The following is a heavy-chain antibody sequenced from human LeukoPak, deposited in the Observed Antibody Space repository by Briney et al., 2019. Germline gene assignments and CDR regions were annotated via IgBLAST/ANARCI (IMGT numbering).Heavy chain of an antibody. CDR1: GGSFSGYY. J-gene: IGHJ4*02. Sequence: SETLSLTCAVYGGSFSGYYWSWIRQPPGKGLEWIGEINHSGSTNYNPSLKSRVSISVDTSKNQFSLKPSSVTAADTAVYYCARGPPRTVEIDYWGQGTLVTVSS. CDR3: ARGPPRTVEIDY. CDR2: INHSGST. D-gene: IGHD2-15*01. V-gene: IGHV4-34*01.